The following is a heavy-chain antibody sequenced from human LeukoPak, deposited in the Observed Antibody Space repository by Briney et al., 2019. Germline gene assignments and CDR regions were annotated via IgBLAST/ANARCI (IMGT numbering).Heavy chain of an antibody. J-gene: IGHJ4*02. Sequence: SVKVSCKTSGGTFSSYAISWVRQAPGQGLEWMGGIIPIFGTANYAQKFQGRVTITADESTSTAYMELSSLRSEDTAVYYCARDQGVRDTAMADYWSQGTLVTVSS. CDR3: ARDQGVRDTAMADY. V-gene: IGHV1-69*01. D-gene: IGHD5-18*01. CDR1: GGTFSSYA. CDR2: IIPIFGTA.